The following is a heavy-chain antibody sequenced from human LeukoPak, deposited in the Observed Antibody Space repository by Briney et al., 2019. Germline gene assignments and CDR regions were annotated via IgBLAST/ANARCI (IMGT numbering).Heavy chain of an antibody. D-gene: IGHD3-16*01. V-gene: IGHV4-59*12. CDR1: GGSITGYY. Sequence: SETLSLTCTVSGGSITGYYWSWIRQPPGKGLEWIGYIFSSGSTNYNPSLKSRVTISVDTSKNQFSLKLSSVTAADTAVYYCALREFYYFDYWGQGTLVTVSS. CDR3: ALREFYYFDY. CDR2: IFSSGST. J-gene: IGHJ4*02.